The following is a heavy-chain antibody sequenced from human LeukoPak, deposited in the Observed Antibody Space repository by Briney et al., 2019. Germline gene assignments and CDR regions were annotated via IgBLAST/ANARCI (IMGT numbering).Heavy chain of an antibody. CDR2: IWYDGSNK. CDR3: ARDFLYYYDSSGYLVYYYYGMDV. CDR1: GFTFRSYG. Sequence: GGSLRLSCAASGFTFRSYGMHWVRQAPGKGLEWVAVIWYDGSNKYYADSVKGRFTISRDNSKNTLYLQMNSLRAEDTAVYYCARDFLYYYDSSGYLVYYYYGMDVWGQGTTVTVSS. V-gene: IGHV3-33*01. J-gene: IGHJ6*02. D-gene: IGHD3-22*01.